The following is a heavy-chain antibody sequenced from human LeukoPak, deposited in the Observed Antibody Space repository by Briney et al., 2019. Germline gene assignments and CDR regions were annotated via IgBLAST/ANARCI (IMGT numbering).Heavy chain of an antibody. D-gene: IGHD3-22*01. Sequence: GGSLRLSCAASRFTFDNYAMSWVRQAPGKGLEWVANIKQDGSEKYYVDSVKGRFTISRDNAKNSLYLQMNSLRAEDTAVYYCARVQTYYYDSSGYYAYWGQGTLVTVSS. J-gene: IGHJ4*02. CDR1: RFTFDNYA. CDR2: IKQDGSEK. V-gene: IGHV3-7*01. CDR3: ARVQTYYYDSSGYYAY.